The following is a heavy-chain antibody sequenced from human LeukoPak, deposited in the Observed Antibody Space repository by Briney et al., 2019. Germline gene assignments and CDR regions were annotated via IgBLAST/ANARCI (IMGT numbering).Heavy chain of an antibody. CDR2: IYSGGST. V-gene: IGHV3-66*01. CDR3: ARDLKTDAFDI. Sequence: GGSLRLSCAASGFTVSSNYMSWVRQAPGKGLEWVSVIYSGGSTYYADSVKGRFTISRDNSKNTLYLQMNSLRAEDTAMYYCARDLKTDAFDIWGQGTMVTISS. CDR1: GFTVSSNY. J-gene: IGHJ3*02.